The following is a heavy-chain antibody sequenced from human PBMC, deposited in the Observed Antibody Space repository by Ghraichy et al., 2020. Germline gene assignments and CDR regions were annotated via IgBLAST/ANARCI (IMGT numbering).Heavy chain of an antibody. Sequence: GGSLRLSCVASGLTFSNAWMNWVRQAPGKGLEWVGRIKSKSDGGTADYAAPVKGRFTISRDDSKNTVYLQMNSLKTEDTAVYYCTTDKKPADVFDYWGQGTLVTVSS. CDR2: IKSKSDGGTA. CDR3: TTDKKPADVFDY. V-gene: IGHV3-15*01. J-gene: IGHJ4*02. CDR1: GLTFSNAW. D-gene: IGHD2-2*01.